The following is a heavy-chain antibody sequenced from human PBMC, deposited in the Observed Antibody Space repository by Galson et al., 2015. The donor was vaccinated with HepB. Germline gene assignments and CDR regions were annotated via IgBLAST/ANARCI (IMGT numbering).Heavy chain of an antibody. V-gene: IGHV5-51*01. CDR3: ARRVAATGTDGLDA. D-gene: IGHD2-15*01. CDR1: GYSFRNYW. J-gene: IGHJ6*02. Sequence: QSGAEVKKPGESLKISCKGSGYSFRNYWIVWVRQMPGKGPECMGIIYPGDSDTRYSPAFQGQVTISVDKSISTAYLQWSSLKASDSAMYYCARRVAATGTDGLDAWGQGTMVTVSS. CDR2: IYPGDSDT.